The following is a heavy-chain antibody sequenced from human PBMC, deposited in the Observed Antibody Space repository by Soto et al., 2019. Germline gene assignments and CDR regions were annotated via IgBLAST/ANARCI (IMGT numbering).Heavy chain of an antibody. CDR1: SGSISSSNW. V-gene: IGHV4-4*02. CDR3: ARGHYYGSGRPFYYYMDV. CDR2: IYHSGSS. D-gene: IGHD3-10*01. J-gene: IGHJ6*03. Sequence: QVQLQESGPGLVKPSGTLSLSCAVSSGSISSSNWWTWVRQAPGKGLEWIGEIYHSGSSNYNPSLKSRVTISVDKSENQFSLMLRSVTAADTAVYYCARGHYYGSGRPFYYYMDVWGKGTTVTVSS.